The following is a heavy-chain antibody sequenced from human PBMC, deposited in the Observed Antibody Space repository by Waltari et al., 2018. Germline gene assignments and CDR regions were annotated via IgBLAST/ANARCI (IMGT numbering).Heavy chain of an antibody. J-gene: IGHJ6*02. D-gene: IGHD2-21*02. V-gene: IGHV3-30*03. Sequence: QVQLVQSGGGVVQPGGSLRLSCAGSGFNFSNYAMHWVRQAPGKGLEGVAVISYDGSNKYYADSVKGRFIISRDRSKNTLDLQMESLRVEDTAVYYCAFCGGDCYSFYYGLDVWGQGTTVTVSS. CDR2: ISYDGSNK. CDR1: GFNFSNYA. CDR3: AFCGGDCYSFYYGLDV.